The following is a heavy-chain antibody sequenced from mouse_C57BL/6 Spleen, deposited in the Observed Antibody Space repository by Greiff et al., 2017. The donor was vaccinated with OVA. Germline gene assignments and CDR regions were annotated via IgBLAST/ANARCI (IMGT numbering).Heavy chain of an antibody. CDR2: INPNNGGT. CDR1: GYTFTDYN. V-gene: IGHV1-18*01. D-gene: IGHD1-1*01. J-gene: IGHJ2*01. CDR3: AINYGSSYVFDY. Sequence: EVKLQESGPELVKPGASVKIPCKASGYTFTDYNMDWVKQSHGKSLEWIGDINPNNGGTIYNQKFKGKATLTVDKSSSTAYMELRSLTSEDTAVYYCAINYGSSYVFDYWGQGTTLTVSS.